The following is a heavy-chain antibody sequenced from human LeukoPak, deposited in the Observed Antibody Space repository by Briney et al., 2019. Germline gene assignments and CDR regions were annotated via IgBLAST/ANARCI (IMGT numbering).Heavy chain of an antibody. D-gene: IGHD4-23*01. CDR2: ISSSSSYI. CDR3: ARVPDYGGSSPYYYYYMDV. Sequence: PGGSLRLSCAASGFTFSSYSMNWVRQAPGKGLEWVSSISSSSSYIYYADSVKGRFTISRVNAKNSLYLQMNSLRAEDTAVYYCARVPDYGGSSPYYYYYMDVWGKGTTVTVSS. J-gene: IGHJ6*03. V-gene: IGHV3-21*01. CDR1: GFTFSSYS.